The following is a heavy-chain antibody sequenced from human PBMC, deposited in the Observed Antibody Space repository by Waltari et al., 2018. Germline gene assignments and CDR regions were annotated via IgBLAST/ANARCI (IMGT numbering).Heavy chain of an antibody. CDR1: GGSFSGYY. D-gene: IGHD4-4*01. CDR3: ARGDPLSSNPEGNWFDP. V-gene: IGHV4-34*01. CDR2: INHSGST. J-gene: IGHJ5*02. Sequence: QVQLQQWGAGLLKPSETLSLTCAVYGGSFSGYYWRWIRQPPGKGLEWIGEINHSGSTNYNPSLKSRVTISVDTSKNQFSLKLSSVTAADTAVYYCARGDPLSSNPEGNWFDPWGQGTLVTVSS.